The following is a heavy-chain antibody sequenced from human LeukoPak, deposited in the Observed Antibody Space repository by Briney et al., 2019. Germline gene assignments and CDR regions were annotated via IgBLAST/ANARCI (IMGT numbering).Heavy chain of an antibody. Sequence: EASVKVSCKASGYTFTSYDINWVRQATGQGLEWMGWMNPNSGNTGYAQKFPGRVTMTRNTSISTAYMELSSLRSEDTAVYYCARGFSDGYNNPFDYWGQGTLVTVSS. CDR1: GYTFTSYD. CDR2: MNPNSGNT. J-gene: IGHJ4*02. CDR3: ARGFSDGYNNPFDY. V-gene: IGHV1-8*01. D-gene: IGHD5-24*01.